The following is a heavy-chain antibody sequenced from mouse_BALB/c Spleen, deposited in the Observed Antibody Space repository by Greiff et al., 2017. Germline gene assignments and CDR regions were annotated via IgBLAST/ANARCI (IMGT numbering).Heavy chain of an antibody. Sequence: EVQRVESGGGLVQPKGSLKLSCAASGFTFNTYAMNWVRQAPGKGLEWVARIRSKSNNYATYYADSVKDRFTISRDDSQSMLYLQMNNLKTEDTAMYYCVRHGYDGGFDYWGQGTTLTVSS. CDR1: GFTFNTYA. V-gene: IGHV10-1*02. D-gene: IGHD2-2*01. CDR2: IRSKSNNYAT. CDR3: VRHGYDGGFDY. J-gene: IGHJ2*01.